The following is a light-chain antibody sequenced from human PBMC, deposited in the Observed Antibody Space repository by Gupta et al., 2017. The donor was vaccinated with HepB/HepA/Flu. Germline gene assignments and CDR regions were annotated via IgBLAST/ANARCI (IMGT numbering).Light chain of an antibody. CDR3: QKDSGSTPDIT. CDR2: GAS. J-gene: IGKJ2*01. Sequence: EIVLTQSPGTLSLSPGERATLSCRASQSVDSSYLAWYQQKPGQAPRFLIYGASRRATGIPDRLSGRGSGTDFTLTITILEPEDFEVYYCQKDSGSTPDITLGKGTKVEIK. V-gene: IGKV3-20*01. CDR1: QSVDSSY.